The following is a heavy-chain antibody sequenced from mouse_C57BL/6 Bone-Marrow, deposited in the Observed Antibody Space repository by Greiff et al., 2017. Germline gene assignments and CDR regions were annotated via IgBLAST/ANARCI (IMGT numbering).Heavy chain of an antibody. D-gene: IGHD2-3*01. V-gene: IGHV1-81*01. CDR3: ARLYDGYDGAMDY. Sequence: VQLMESGAELARPGASVKLSCKASGYTFTSYGISWVKQRTGQGLEWIGEIYPRSGNTYYNEKFKGKATLTADKSSSTAYMELRSLTSEDSAVYFCARLYDGYDGAMDYWGQGTSVTVSS. CDR1: GYTFTSYG. J-gene: IGHJ4*01. CDR2: IYPRSGNT.